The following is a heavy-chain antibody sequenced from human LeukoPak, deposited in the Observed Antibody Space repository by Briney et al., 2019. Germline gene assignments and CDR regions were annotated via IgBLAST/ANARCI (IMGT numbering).Heavy chain of an antibody. D-gene: IGHD3-22*01. V-gene: IGHV4-39*01. J-gene: IGHJ5*02. CDR2: IYYSGST. Sequence: SETLSLTCTVFGGSISSSSYYWGWVRPPPGEGREWGVSIYYSGSTYYNPSLKSRVTISVDTSKNQFSLKLSSVTAADTAVYYCARHYNYDSSLGRWFDPWGQGTLVTVSS. CDR3: ARHYNYDSSLGRWFDP. CDR1: GGSISSSSYY.